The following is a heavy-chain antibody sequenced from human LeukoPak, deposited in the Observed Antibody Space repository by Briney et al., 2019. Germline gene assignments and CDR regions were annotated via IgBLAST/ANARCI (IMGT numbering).Heavy chain of an antibody. CDR2: ISWNSGSI. CDR1: GFTTDDYA. J-gene: IGHJ4*02. V-gene: IGHV3-9*02. D-gene: IGHD3-3*01. Sequence: PGGSLRLSCAASGFTTDDYAMHWVRQAPGKGLEWVSGISWNSGSIGYADSVKGRFTISRDNAKNSLYLQMNSLRAEDTALYYCAKGTYDFWSGYYDYWGQGTLVTVSS. CDR3: AKGTYDFWSGYYDY.